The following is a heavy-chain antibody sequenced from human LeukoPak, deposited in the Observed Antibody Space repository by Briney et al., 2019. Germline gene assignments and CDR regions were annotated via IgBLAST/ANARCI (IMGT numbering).Heavy chain of an antibody. Sequence: PSETLSLTCTVSGGSISSYYWSWIRQPPGKGLEWIGYIYYSGSTNYNPSLKCRVTISVDTSKNQFSLKLSSVTAADTAVYYCARTIAAAGTYFDYWGKGTLVTVSS. J-gene: IGHJ4*02. CDR2: IYYSGST. V-gene: IGHV4-59*01. D-gene: IGHD6-13*01. CDR1: GGSISSYY. CDR3: ARTIAAAGTYFDY.